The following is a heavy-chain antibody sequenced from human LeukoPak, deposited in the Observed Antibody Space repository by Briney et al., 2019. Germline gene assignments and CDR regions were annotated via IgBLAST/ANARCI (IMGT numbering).Heavy chain of an antibody. CDR3: GRDALVGYFSYYYMDV. CDR2: ISNSGST. D-gene: IGHD2-15*01. CDR1: AGSISSHY. V-gene: IGHV4-59*11. J-gene: IGHJ6*03. Sequence: PSETLSLTCTVSAGSISSHYWTWIRQSPVKGLEWIGDISNSGSTSYNPSLKSRVTISIDTSKNQFSLKLSSVTAADTAVYYCGRDALVGYFSYYYMDVWGKGTTVTVPS.